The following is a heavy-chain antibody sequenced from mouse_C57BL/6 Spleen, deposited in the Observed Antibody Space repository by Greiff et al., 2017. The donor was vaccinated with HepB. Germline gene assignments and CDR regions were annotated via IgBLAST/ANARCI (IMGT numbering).Heavy chain of an antibody. Sequence: EVKLMESGGGLVQPGGSMKLSCVASGFTFSNYWMNWVRQSPEKGLEWVAQIRLKSDNYATHYAESVKGRFTISRDDSKSSVYLRMNNLRAEDTGIYYCTEGINWEGVDYWGQGTTLTVSS. CDR2: IRLKSDNYAT. D-gene: IGHD4-1*01. CDR1: GFTFSNYW. J-gene: IGHJ2*01. CDR3: TEGINWEGVDY. V-gene: IGHV6-3*01.